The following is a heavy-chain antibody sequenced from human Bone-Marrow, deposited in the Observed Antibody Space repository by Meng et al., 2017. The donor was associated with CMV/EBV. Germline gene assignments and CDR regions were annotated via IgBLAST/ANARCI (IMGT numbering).Heavy chain of an antibody. V-gene: IGHV3-23*01. CDR2: ISGSGDAR. Sequence: GESLKISCAASGFSFSDYAMSWVRQGPGEGLEWVSSISGSGDARYHADSVKGRLTISRDKSINTVYLQMNSLRVEDTAVYYCARDLGNSSGYLRYFDFWGQGTLVTVSS. CDR3: ARDLGNSSGYLRYFDF. J-gene: IGHJ4*02. CDR1: GFSFSDYA. D-gene: IGHD3-22*01.